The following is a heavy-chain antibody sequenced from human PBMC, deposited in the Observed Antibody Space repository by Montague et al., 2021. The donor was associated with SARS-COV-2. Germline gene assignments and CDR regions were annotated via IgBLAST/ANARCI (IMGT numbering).Heavy chain of an antibody. V-gene: IGHV4-61*02. CDR2: ILTSGAT. D-gene: IGHD3-3*01. Sequence: TLSLTCTVSGDSITSKTHYWDWVRQPAGKGLEWIGRILTSGATNFNPSLKSRLTISRDTSKNEFYLKLSSVTAADTDVYYCARDSPHFDFWRCHYGDKYYMDIWGKGTTVTVS. CDR1: GDSITSKTHY. CDR3: ARDSPHFDFWRCHYGDKYYMDI. J-gene: IGHJ6*03.